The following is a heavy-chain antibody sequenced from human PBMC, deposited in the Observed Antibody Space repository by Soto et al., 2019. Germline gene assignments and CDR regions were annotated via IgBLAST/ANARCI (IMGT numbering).Heavy chain of an antibody. D-gene: IGHD2-21*02. Sequence: ASVKVSCKASGFTFRSSAIQWVRQALGQRLEWIGWIVAGSGKTKYAQEFQERVTVTRDMSTSTAYMELSGLRYEDTALYYCTRGEAIVVVTAPFDLWGQGTLVTVSS. V-gene: IGHV1-58*02. CDR1: GFTFRSSA. J-gene: IGHJ5*02. CDR3: TRGEAIVVVTAPFDL. CDR2: IVAGSGKT.